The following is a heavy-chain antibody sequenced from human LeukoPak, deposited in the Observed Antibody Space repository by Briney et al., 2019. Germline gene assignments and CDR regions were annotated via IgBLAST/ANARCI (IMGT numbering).Heavy chain of an antibody. J-gene: IGHJ3*02. D-gene: IGHD1-7*01. CDR3: ARVSGRITGTTQRSPDAFDI. V-gene: IGHV1-69*05. Sequence: SVKVSCKTSGGTFSSYAISWVRQAPGQGLEWMGGIIPIFGTANYAQKFQGRVTITTDESTSTAYMELSSLRSEDTAVYYCARVSGRITGTTQRSPDAFDIWGQGTMVTVSS. CDR1: GGTFSSYA. CDR2: IIPIFGTA.